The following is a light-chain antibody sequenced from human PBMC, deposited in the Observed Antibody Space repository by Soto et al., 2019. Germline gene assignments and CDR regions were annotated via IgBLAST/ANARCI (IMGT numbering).Light chain of an antibody. CDR3: SSYTTSSTRV. Sequence: QSVLTQPASVSGSPGQSITISCTGTSSDIGGYKHVSWYQQHPGKAPKLMIYEVTNRPSGVPYRFSGSKSGNTASLTISGLQAEDEADYYCSSYTTSSTRVFGTGTKVTVL. CDR2: EVT. CDR1: SSDIGGYKH. V-gene: IGLV2-14*01. J-gene: IGLJ1*01.